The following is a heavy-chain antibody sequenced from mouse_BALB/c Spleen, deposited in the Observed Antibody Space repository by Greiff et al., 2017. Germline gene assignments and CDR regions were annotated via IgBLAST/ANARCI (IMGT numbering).Heavy chain of an antibody. CDR1: GYTFTSYW. Sequence: QVQLQQPGAELVRPGASVKLSCKASGYTFTSYWINWVKQRPGQGLEWIGNIYPSDSYTNYNQKFKDKATLTVDKSSSTAYMQLSSPTSEDSAVYYCTRDYGSSSRYFDVWGAGTTVTVSS. D-gene: IGHD1-1*01. CDR2: IYPSDSYT. CDR3: TRDYGSSSRYFDV. J-gene: IGHJ1*01. V-gene: IGHV1-69*02.